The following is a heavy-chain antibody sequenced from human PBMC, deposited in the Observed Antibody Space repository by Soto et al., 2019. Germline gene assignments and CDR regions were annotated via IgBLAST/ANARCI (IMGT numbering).Heavy chain of an antibody. CDR1: GASIITDNW. J-gene: IGHJ4*02. D-gene: IGHD3-10*01. CDR2: IYHSGNT. V-gene: IGHV4-4*02. CDR3: ARASASSKLRGVVIN. Sequence: LSLTCALSGASIITDNWWSWVRQPPGKEMEWIGEIYHSGNTNFNPSVKSRVTISVDTSKNQFSLTVSSVTAADTAIYYCARASASSKLRGVVINWGQGTLVTVSS.